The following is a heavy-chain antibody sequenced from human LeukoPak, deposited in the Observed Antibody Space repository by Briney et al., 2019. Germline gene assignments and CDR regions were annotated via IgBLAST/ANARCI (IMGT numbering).Heavy chain of an antibody. Sequence: SQTLSLTCALSGDIVSSNSAAWHWIRQSQSRGLEWLGRTYYRSKWYNDYAVSVKSRITINPDTSKNQFSLQLNSVTPEDTAVYYCAREVGIVATIEDWGQGTLVTVSS. CDR2: TYYRSKWYN. CDR3: AREVGIVATIED. J-gene: IGHJ4*02. CDR1: GDIVSSNSAA. V-gene: IGHV6-1*01. D-gene: IGHD5-12*01.